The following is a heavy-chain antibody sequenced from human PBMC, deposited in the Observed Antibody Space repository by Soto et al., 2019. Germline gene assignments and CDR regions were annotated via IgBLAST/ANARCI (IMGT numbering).Heavy chain of an antibody. CDR1: GFTFSRYA. CDR3: ARDIHPRDSGWYAYYYYCGMDV. CDR2: IYYDGSTK. D-gene: IGHD6-19*01. Sequence: GGSLRLSCAASGFTFSRYAMHWVRQAPGKGLEWVAVIYYDGSTKYYADCMKGRFTISKDSSKNSLYLQMNSLRAEDTAVYYGARDIHPRDSGWYAYYYYCGMDVWGQGTTVTVSS. J-gene: IGHJ6*02. V-gene: IGHV3-30-3*01.